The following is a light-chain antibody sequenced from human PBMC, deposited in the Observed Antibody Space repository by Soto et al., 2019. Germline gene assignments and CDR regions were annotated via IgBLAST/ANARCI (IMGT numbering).Light chain of an antibody. CDR3: QQVHNWPLT. CDR1: QSISTE. J-gene: IGKJ2*01. Sequence: EIVMKQSPATLSVSPGERATLSCRASQSISTELAWYQQKPGQPPRLLIYSASTRATGVPARFTGSGSGSEFTLTISGLQSEDFAVYYCQQVHNWPLTFGQGTRLEI. CDR2: SAS. V-gene: IGKV3-15*01.